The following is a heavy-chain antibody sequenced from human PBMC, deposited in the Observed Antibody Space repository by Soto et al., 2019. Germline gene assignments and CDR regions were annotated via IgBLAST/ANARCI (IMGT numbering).Heavy chain of an antibody. D-gene: IGHD6-13*01. J-gene: IGHJ4*02. CDR2: IRTKSNHYAT. CDR1: GLSFSDSG. CDR3: TRLHFIVEPGINY. V-gene: IGHV3-73*01. Sequence: GGSLRLSCAASGLSFSDSGIHWVRQASGKGLEWVGRIRTKSNHYATAYAASVKGRFTISRDDSRNTAYLQMNSLETEVTAVYYCTRLHFIVEPGINYWGQGTLVTV.